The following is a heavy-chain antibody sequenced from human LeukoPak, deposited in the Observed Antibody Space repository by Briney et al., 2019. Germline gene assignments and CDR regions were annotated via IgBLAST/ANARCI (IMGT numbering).Heavy chain of an antibody. V-gene: IGHV4-59*01. D-gene: IGHD3-22*01. CDR3: ARGADSSGYYSIFYFDY. CDR2: IYYRGST. Sequence: SETLSLTCTVSGGSISSYYWNWIRQPPGKGREWIGYIYYRGSTNYNPSLKSRVTISVDTSKNQFSLKLSSVTAADTAVYYCARGADSSGYYSIFYFDYWGQGTLVTVSS. CDR1: GGSISSYY. J-gene: IGHJ4*02.